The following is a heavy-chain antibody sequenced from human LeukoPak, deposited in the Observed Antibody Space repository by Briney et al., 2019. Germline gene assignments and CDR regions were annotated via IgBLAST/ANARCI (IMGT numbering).Heavy chain of an antibody. Sequence: ASVKVSCKASGYTFTNYHIHWVRQAPGQGLEWMSILNPSDGSTTYAQKFQGRVTMTRDTSTSTVYMELSSLRSEDTAVYYCARDCAGYYAFWSPGMDVWGQGTTVTVSS. D-gene: IGHD3-3*01. CDR2: LNPSDGST. V-gene: IGHV1-46*01. CDR1: GYTFTNYH. J-gene: IGHJ6*02. CDR3: ARDCAGYYAFWSPGMDV.